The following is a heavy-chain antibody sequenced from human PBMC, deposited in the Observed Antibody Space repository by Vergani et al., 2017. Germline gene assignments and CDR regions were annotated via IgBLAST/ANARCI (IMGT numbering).Heavy chain of an antibody. CDR2: ISYDGTQK. CDR1: GFTSSYYC. CDR3: ATKSCGTPGCQIGYFRE. D-gene: IGHD1-1*01. J-gene: IGHJ1*01. Sequence: QVHLVESGGGVVQPVRSLRLSCVVSGFTSSYYCMHWVRQAPGKGLEWVAVISYDGTQKYYADSVKGRFTISRDNSKSTLYLQMNSLRTEDTAVYYCATKSCGTPGCQIGYFREWGQGTLVTVSS. V-gene: IGHV3-30*03.